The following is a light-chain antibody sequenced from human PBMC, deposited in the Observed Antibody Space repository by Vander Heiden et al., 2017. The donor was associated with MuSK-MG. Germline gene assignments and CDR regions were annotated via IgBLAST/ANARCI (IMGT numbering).Light chain of an antibody. CDR1: AWAKQY. CDR3: HSADSSGNNMV. V-gene: IGLV3-25*03. Sequence: SYELTQPRSVSRSPGQTPSITCSGDAWAKQYAYWYQQKPGQAPGLVIYKDSERRSGMPERFSASSSGTTVTFTISGVQAEDEADYYCHSADSSGNNMVFGGGTKLTVL. J-gene: IGLJ2*01. CDR2: KDS.